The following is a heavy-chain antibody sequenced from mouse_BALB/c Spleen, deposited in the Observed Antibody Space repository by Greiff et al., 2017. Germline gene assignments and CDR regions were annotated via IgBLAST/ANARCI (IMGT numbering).Heavy chain of an antibody. V-gene: IGHV2-6-4*01. CDR2: IWGGGST. CDR3: ARNEEYGNYFWFAY. CDR1: GFSLSRYS. D-gene: IGHD2-10*02. J-gene: IGHJ3*01. Sequence: VKLVESGPGLVAPSQSLSITCTVSGFSLSRYSVHWVRQPPGKGLEWLGMIWGGGSTDYNSALKSRLSISKDNSKSQVFLKMNSLQTDDTAMYYCARNEEYGNYFWFAYWGQGTLVTVSA.